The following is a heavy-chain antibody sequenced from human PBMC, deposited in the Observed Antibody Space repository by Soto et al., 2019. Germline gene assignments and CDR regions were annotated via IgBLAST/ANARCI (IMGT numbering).Heavy chain of an antibody. V-gene: IGHV4-34*01. CDR2: INHSGST. CDR1: GGSFSGYY. D-gene: IGHD4-17*01. CDR3: ARGRETTVTIFDY. J-gene: IGHJ4*02. Sequence: SETLSLTCAVYGGSFSGYYWSWIRQPPGKGLEWIGEINHSGSTNYNPSLKSRVTISVDTSKNQFSLKLSSVTAADTAVYYCARGRETTVTIFDYWGQGTLVTVSS.